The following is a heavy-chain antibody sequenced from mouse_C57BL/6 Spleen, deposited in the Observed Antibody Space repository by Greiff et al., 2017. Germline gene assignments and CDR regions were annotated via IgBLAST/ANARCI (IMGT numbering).Heavy chain of an antibody. J-gene: IGHJ1*03. Sequence: QVQLQQPGAELVMPGASVKLSCKASGYTFTSYWMNWVKQRPGQGLEWIGEIDPSDSYTNYNQKLKGKSTLSVDKSSSTAYMQLSSLTSEDSAVYYCARRGYSAWYFDVWGTVTTVTVSS. D-gene: IGHD2-14*01. V-gene: IGHV1-69*01. CDR3: ARRGYSAWYFDV. CDR2: IDPSDSYT. CDR1: GYTFTSYW.